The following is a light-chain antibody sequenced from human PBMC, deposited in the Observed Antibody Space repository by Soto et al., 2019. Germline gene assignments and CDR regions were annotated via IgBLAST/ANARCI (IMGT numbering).Light chain of an antibody. Sequence: EIVMTQSPATLSVSPGESATLSCRASQSVSSNLAWHQQKPGQAPRILMYDASTRATGISARFSGIGSGTEFTLPISSLQSEDFAVYYCQQYHNWPITFGQGTRLEIK. V-gene: IGKV3-15*01. CDR2: DAS. J-gene: IGKJ5*01. CDR3: QQYHNWPIT. CDR1: QSVSSN.